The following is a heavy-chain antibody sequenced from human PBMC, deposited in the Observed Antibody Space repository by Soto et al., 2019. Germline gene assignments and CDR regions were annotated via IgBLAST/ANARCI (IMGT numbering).Heavy chain of an antibody. Sequence: GESLKISCKGSGYSFTSYWIGWVRQMPGKGLEWMGIIYPGDSDTRYSPSFQGQVTISADKSISTAYLQWSSLKASDTAMYYCASSPSGYCSSTSSRELGNYYGMDAWGQGTTVTVSS. J-gene: IGHJ6*02. D-gene: IGHD2-2*01. CDR1: GYSFTSYW. CDR2: IYPGDSDT. V-gene: IGHV5-51*01. CDR3: ASSPSGYCSSTSSRELGNYYGMDA.